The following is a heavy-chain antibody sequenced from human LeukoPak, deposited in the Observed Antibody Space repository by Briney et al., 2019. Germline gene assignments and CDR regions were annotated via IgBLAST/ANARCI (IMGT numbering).Heavy chain of an antibody. CDR3: ARSGYCSGGSCYGWFDP. Sequence: ASVKVSCKASGYTFTSYDINWVRQATGQGLEWMGWMNPNSGNPGYAQKFQGRVTMTRNTSISTAYMELSSLRSEDTAVYYCARSGYCSGGSCYGWFDPWGQGTLVTVSS. D-gene: IGHD2-15*01. V-gene: IGHV1-8*01. CDR1: GYTFTSYD. CDR2: MNPNSGNP. J-gene: IGHJ5*02.